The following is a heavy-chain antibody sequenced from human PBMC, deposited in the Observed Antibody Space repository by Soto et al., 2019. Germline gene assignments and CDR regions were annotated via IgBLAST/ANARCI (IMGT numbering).Heavy chain of an antibody. D-gene: IGHD6-13*01. CDR2: IYYSGSS. Sequence: PSETLSLTCAVYGGSFSGYYWTWIRQPPGKGLEWIGYIYYSGSSNYNPSLKSRVSISVDTSKNQFSLKLSSVTAADTAVYYCARHSSSWPIFDYWGQGTLVTVSS. CDR1: GGSFSGYY. V-gene: IGHV4-59*08. CDR3: ARHSSSWPIFDY. J-gene: IGHJ4*02.